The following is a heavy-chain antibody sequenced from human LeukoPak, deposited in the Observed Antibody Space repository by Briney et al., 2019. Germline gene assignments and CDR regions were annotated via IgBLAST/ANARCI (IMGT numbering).Heavy chain of an antibody. CDR2: INPNSGVT. CDR3: ARDLTATGDY. J-gene: IGHJ4*02. D-gene: IGHD2-21*02. Sequence: GASVKVSCKASGYTFTGYYIHWVRQAPGQGLEWMGWINPNSGVTNYAQKFQGRVTMTRDTSISTAYMELSRLRSDDTAVYYCARDLTATGDYWGQGTLVIVSS. CDR1: GYTFTGYY. V-gene: IGHV1-2*02.